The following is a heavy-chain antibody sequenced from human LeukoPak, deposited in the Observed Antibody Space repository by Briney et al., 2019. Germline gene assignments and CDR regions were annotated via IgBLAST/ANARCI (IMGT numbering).Heavy chain of an antibody. CDR2: MNADSGST. Sequence: ASVKVSCKASGYTFTSYDINWARQATGQGLEWMGWMNADSGSTAFAQKFQGRVTMTRNTTTSTAYMELSSVRPDDTAVYYCARAAHYSYYYGMDVWGQGTTVTVSS. J-gene: IGHJ6*02. CDR3: ARAAHYSYYYGMDV. CDR1: GYTFTSYD. V-gene: IGHV1-8*01.